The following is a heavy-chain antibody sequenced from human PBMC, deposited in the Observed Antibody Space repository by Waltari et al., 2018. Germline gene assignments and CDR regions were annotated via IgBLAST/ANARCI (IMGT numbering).Heavy chain of an antibody. Sequence: EVQLVESGGGLVQPGGSLSLSWEASGFTVSNTYMSWVRQAPGKGLEWVSVFYSGGSAYYADSLKGRFTLSRDNSKNTVYLQMKSLRVEDTAVYYCARVTHSNPAYFDLWGRGTLVTVSS. CDR1: GFTVSNTY. J-gene: IGHJ2*01. CDR3: ARVTHSNPAYFDL. V-gene: IGHV3-66*01. CDR2: FYSGGSA. D-gene: IGHD4-4*01.